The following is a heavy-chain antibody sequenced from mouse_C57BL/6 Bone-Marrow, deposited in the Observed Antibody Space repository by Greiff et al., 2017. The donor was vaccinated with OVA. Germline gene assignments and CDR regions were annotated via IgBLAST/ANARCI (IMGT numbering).Heavy chain of an antibody. V-gene: IGHV1-61*01. CDR3: ARTGTGDY. D-gene: IGHD4-1*01. CDR2: IYPSDSET. J-gene: IGHJ2*01. Sequence: QVQLQQPGAELVRPGSSVKLSCKASGYTFTSYWMDWVKQRPGQGLEWIGNIYPSDSETHYNQKFKDKTTLTVDKSSSTAYMQLSSLTSADSAVYYCARTGTGDYWGQGTTLTVSS. CDR1: GYTFTSYW.